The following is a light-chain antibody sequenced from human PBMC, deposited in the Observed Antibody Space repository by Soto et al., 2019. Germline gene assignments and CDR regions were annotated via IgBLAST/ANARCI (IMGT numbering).Light chain of an antibody. V-gene: IGKV3-15*01. J-gene: IGKJ4*01. CDR2: DAS. CDR1: QSVSSN. CDR3: QQYNNWPPLT. Sequence: EIVMTQSPATLSVSPGERATLSCRTSQSVSSNLAWYQQEPGQPPRLLIYDASTRATGIPARFGGSGSGTEFTLTISSLQSEDFAVYYCQQYNNWPPLTFGGGTKVAIK.